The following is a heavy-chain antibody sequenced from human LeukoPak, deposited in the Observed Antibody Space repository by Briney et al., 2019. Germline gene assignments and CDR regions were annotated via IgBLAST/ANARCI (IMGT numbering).Heavy chain of an antibody. CDR1: GFTFTSYA. Sequence: PGGSLRLSCVASGFTFTSYAMSWVRQAPGQGLEWVSGITGSGDGTFYADSVKGRFTIPRDNSKNTLYVQMNSLRAEDTAIYYCVKDYGPKQLVFFDSWGQGTPVTVSS. D-gene: IGHD6-13*01. CDR2: ITGSGDGT. J-gene: IGHJ4*02. V-gene: IGHV3-23*01. CDR3: VKDYGPKQLVFFDS.